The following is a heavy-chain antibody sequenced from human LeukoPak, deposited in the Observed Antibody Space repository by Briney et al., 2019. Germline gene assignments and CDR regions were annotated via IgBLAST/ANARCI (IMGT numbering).Heavy chain of an antibody. Sequence: GESLRLSCAASGFTFSSYAMSWVRQAPGKGLEWVSGISTSGASTSNADSVKGRFTISRDNPRNTLYMQMNSLRAEDTALYYCAIMHPYYDGSGYWVQWGQGTPVTVSS. J-gene: IGHJ4*02. CDR2: ISTSGAST. CDR3: AIMHPYYDGSGYWVQ. CDR1: GFTFSSYA. D-gene: IGHD3-22*01. V-gene: IGHV3-23*01.